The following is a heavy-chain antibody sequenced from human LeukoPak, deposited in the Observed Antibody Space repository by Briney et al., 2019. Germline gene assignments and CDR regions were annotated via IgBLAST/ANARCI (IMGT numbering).Heavy chain of an antibody. CDR3: ARGGVDYYGSGSYSDY. V-gene: IGHV3-30-3*01. D-gene: IGHD3-10*01. J-gene: IGHJ4*02. CDR2: ISYDGSNK. Sequence: GGSLRLSCAASEFTFSSYAMHWVRQAPGKGLEWVAVISYDGSNKYYADSVKGRFTISRDNSKNTLYLQMNSLRAEDTAVYYCARGGVDYYGSGSYSDYWGQGTLVTVSS. CDR1: EFTFSSYA.